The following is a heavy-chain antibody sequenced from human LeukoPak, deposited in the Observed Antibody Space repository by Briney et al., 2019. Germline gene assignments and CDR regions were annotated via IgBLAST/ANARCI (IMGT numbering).Heavy chain of an antibody. CDR2: INPNSGGT. D-gene: IGHD6-13*01. V-gene: IGHV1-2*02. J-gene: IGHJ6*03. CDR3: AREFYSSSWLGATYYYYMDV. Sequence: GASVKVSCKASGYTFTGYYMHWVRQAPGQGLEWMGWINPNSGGTNYAQKFQGRVTMTRDTSISTAYMELSRLRSDDTAVYYCAREFYSSSWLGATYYYYMDVWGKGTTVTISS. CDR1: GYTFTGYY.